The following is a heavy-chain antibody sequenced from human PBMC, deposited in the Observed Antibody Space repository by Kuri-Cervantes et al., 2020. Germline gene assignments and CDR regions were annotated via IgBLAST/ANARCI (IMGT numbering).Heavy chain of an antibody. V-gene: IGHV1-8*02. Sequence: ASVKVSCKASGYTFTYRYLHWVRQATGQGLEWMGWMNPNSGNTGYAQKFQGRVTMTRNTSISTAYMELSSLRSEDTAVYYCARWVGSGWYIDYWGQGTLVTVSS. CDR3: ARWVGSGWYIDY. CDR1: GYTFTYRY. J-gene: IGHJ4*02. CDR2: MNPNSGNT. D-gene: IGHD6-19*01.